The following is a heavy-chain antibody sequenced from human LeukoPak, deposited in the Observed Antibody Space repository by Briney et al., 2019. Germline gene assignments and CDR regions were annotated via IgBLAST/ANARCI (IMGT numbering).Heavy chain of an antibody. D-gene: IGHD3-16*01. CDR1: GGSISSYY. CDR3: ARGYYDYVWGSTLYYFDY. J-gene: IGHJ4*02. Sequence: PSETLSLTCTVSGGSISSYYWSWIRQPPGKGLEWIGYIYYSGSTNYSPSLKSRVTMSVDTSKNQFSLKLSSVTAADTAVYYCARGYYDYVWGSTLYYFDYWGQGTLVTVSS. V-gene: IGHV4-59*08. CDR2: IYYSGST.